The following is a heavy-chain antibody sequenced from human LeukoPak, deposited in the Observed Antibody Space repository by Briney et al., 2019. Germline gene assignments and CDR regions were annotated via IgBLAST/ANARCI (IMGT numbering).Heavy chain of an antibody. D-gene: IGHD1-7*01. J-gene: IGHJ4*02. V-gene: IGHV3-23*01. CDR3: AKGPFPTGNYYFDY. Sequence: GGSLRLSCAASGLTFSSYAMSWVRQAPGEGLEWVSAISGRGGSTFYADSVKGRFTISRDNSKNTLYLQMNSLRAEDTAVYYCAKGPFPTGNYYFDYWGQGTLVTVSS. CDR2: ISGRGGST. CDR1: GLTFSSYA.